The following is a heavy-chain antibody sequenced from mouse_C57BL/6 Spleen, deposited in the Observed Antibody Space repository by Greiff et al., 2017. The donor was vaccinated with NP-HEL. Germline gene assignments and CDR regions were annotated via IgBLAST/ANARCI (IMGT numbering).Heavy chain of an antibody. J-gene: IGHJ4*01. CDR2: INPSNGGT. CDR1: GYTFTSYW. Sequence: QVHVKQPGTELVKPGASVKLSCKASGYTFTSYWMHWVKQRPGQGLEWIGNINPSNGGTNYNEKFKSKATLTVDKSSSTAYMQLSSLTSEDSAVYYCARENSKRAMDYWGQGTSVTVSS. D-gene: IGHD2-5*01. CDR3: ARENSKRAMDY. V-gene: IGHV1-53*01.